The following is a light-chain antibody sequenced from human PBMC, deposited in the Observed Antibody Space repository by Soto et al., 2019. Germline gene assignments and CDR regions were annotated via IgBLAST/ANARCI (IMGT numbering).Light chain of an antibody. V-gene: IGLV2-8*01. CDR2: ELN. CDR1: SSDVGGYNF. Sequence: QSALTQSPSASGSPGQSVTISCTGTSSDVGGYNFVSWYQQHPGKAPKLMIYELNKRPSGVPDRFSGSKSGNTASLTVSGLQTEDEADYYCSSYAGSNSYVFGTGTKVTVL. J-gene: IGLJ1*01. CDR3: SSYAGSNSYV.